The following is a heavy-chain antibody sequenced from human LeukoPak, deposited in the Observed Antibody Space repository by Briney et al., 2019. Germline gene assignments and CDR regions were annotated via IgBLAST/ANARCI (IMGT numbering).Heavy chain of an antibody. V-gene: IGHV3-7*01. J-gene: IGHJ4*02. CDR1: GFTFSSYW. D-gene: IGHD3-10*01. CDR2: IKEDGSVK. CDR3: DWGHYYAAFDY. Sequence: GGSLRLSSAASGFTFSSYWMTWVRQAPGKGLEWVANIKEDGSVKYYVDSVKGRFTISRDNAKNSLYLQMNSLSAEDTAVYYCDWGHYYAAFDYWGQGTLVTVSS.